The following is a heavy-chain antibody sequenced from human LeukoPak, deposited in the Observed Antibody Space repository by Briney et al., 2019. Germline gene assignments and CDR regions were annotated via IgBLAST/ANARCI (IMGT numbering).Heavy chain of an antibody. CDR2: ISAYNGNT. Sequence: ASVKVSCKASGYTFTGYYMHWVRQAPGQGLEWMGWISAYNGNTNYAQKLQGRVTMTTDTSTSTAYMELRSLRSDDTAVYYCARDRDSSGTGDAFDIWGQGTMVTVSS. CDR3: ARDRDSSGTGDAFDI. D-gene: IGHD3-22*01. V-gene: IGHV1-18*04. CDR1: GYTFTGYY. J-gene: IGHJ3*02.